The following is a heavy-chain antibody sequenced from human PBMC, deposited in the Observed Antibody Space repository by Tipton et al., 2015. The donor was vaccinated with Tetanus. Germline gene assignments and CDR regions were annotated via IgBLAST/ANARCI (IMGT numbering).Heavy chain of an antibody. J-gene: IGHJ2*01. D-gene: IGHD2/OR15-2a*01. CDR2: IWYDGSNK. CDR3: ARDIAIVRARDWYFDV. CDR1: GFTSRSYG. V-gene: IGHV3-33*01. Sequence: RSLRLSCAASGFTSRSYGMHWVRQAPGKGLEWVALIWYDGSNKNYADSVKGRFTISRDNSKNTLYLQMNSLSAEDTAVYYCARDIAIVRARDWYFDVWGRGTLVTVSS.